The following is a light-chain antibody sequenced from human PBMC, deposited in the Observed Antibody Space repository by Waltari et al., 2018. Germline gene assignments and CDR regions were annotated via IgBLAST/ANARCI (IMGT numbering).Light chain of an antibody. CDR2: GVS. J-gene: IGKJ1*01. CDR3: QNYGTSPRWT. V-gene: IGKV3-20*01. Sequence: ETVLTQSPGTLSLSPGERATLFCRDSQSVNSSWLAWYQQKPGQAPRLLIYGVSTRATGIPDRFSGSGSGTDFTLTISRLEPEDFAVYYCQNYGTSPRWTFGQGTKVEIK. CDR1: QSVNSSW.